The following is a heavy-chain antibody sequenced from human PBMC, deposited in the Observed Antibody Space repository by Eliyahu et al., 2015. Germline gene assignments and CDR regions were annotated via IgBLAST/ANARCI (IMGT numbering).Heavy chain of an antibody. J-gene: IGHJ3*02. D-gene: IGHD2-21*01. CDR1: GFTFXXXG. CDR3: AKDQGFSPLPSLLDAFDI. Sequence: QVQLVESGGGVVQPGGSLRLXCAASGFTFXXXGXHWVRQAPGKGLEWVAFIRYDGSNKYYADSVKGRFTISRDNSKNTLYLQMNSLRAEDTAVYYCAKDQGFSPLPSLLDAFDIWGQGTMVTVSS. CDR2: IRYDGSNK. V-gene: IGHV3-30*02.